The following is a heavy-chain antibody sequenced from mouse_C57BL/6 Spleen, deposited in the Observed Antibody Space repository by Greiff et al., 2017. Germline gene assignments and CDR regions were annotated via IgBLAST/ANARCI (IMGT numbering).Heavy chain of an antibody. J-gene: IGHJ1*03. V-gene: IGHV1-50*01. Sequence: QVQLKQPGAELVKPGASVKLSCKASGYTFTSYWMQWVKQRPGQGLEWIGEIHPSDSDTNYNQKFKGKATLTVDKSSSTAYMQLSSLTSEDSAVYYCAIGGGNSNLDIDVWGTGTTVTVSS. D-gene: IGHD2-5*01. CDR3: AIGGGNSNLDIDV. CDR2: IHPSDSDT. CDR1: GYTFTSYW.